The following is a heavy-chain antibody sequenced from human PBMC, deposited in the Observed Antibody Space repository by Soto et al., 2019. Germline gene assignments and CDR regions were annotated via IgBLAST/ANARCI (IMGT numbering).Heavy chain of an antibody. CDR3: ARDGSSGWAQTGDWFDP. D-gene: IGHD6-19*01. CDR2: IIPILGIA. V-gene: IGHV1-69*04. Sequence: GASVKVSCKASGGTFSSYTISWVRQAPGQGLEWMGRIIPILGIANYAQKFQGRVTITADKSTSTAYMELSSLRSEDTAVYYCARDGSSGWAQTGDWFDPWGQGTLVTVSS. CDR1: GGTFSSYT. J-gene: IGHJ5*02.